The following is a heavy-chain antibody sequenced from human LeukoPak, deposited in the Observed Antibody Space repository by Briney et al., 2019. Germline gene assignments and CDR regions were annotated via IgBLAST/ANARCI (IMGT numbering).Heavy chain of an antibody. Sequence: PGGSLRLSCAASGFTFSNYAMSWVRQAPGKGLEWVSSITSSSTYTFYADSVKGRFTISRDNARNSLYLQMNSLRAEDTAVYYCARDPYSGTYGDTYYYYMDVWGKGTTVTISS. J-gene: IGHJ6*03. CDR1: GFTFSNYA. CDR2: ITSSSTYT. CDR3: ARDPYSGTYGDTYYYYMDV. V-gene: IGHV3-21*01. D-gene: IGHD1-26*01.